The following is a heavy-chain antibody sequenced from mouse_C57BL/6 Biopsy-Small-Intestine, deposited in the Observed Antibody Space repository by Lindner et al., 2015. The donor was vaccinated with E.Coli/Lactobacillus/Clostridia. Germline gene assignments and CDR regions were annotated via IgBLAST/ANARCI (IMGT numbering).Heavy chain of an antibody. Sequence: KVSCKTSGYKFNSYGISWVRQAPGQGLEWMGWISGHNGDTHYAHKFQGRVTMTTDTPTGTGYMELRSLRSDDTAVYYRARLSVIVTDENYYGMDVWGQGTTVTVSS. CDR2: ISGHNGDT. CDR3: ARLSVIVTDENYYGMDV. J-gene: IGHJ1*01. V-gene: IGHV1-20*01. CDR1: GYKFNSYG. D-gene: IGHD1-1*01.